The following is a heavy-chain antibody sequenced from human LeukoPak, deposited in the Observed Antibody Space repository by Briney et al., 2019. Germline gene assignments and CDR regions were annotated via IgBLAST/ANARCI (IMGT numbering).Heavy chain of an antibody. Sequence: SETLSLTCTVSGGSISSYYWSWIRQPPGKGLEWIGYIYYSGSTNYNPSLKSRVTISVDTSKNQFSLKLSSVTAADTAVYYCARGSVAGLNTHWGQGTLVTVSS. CDR1: GGSISSYY. CDR2: IYYSGST. D-gene: IGHD6-19*01. CDR3: ARGSVAGLNTH. V-gene: IGHV4-59*01. J-gene: IGHJ4*02.